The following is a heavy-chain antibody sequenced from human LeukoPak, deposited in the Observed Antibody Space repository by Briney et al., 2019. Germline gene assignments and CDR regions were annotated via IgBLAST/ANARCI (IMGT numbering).Heavy chain of an antibody. Sequence: SETLSLTCAVYGGSFSGYYWSWIRQPPGKGLEWIGEINHSGSTNYNPSLKSRVTTSVDTSKNQFSLKLSSVTAADTAVYYCARSGDCGGDCEAFDIWGQGTMVTVSS. CDR3: ARSGDCGGDCEAFDI. CDR2: INHSGST. V-gene: IGHV4-34*01. CDR1: GGSFSGYY. D-gene: IGHD2-21*02. J-gene: IGHJ3*02.